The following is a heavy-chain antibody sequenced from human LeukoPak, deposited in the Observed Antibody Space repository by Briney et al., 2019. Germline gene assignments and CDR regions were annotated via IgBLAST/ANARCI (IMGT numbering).Heavy chain of an antibody. V-gene: IGHV1-69*01. J-gene: IGHJ6*02. CDR3: ARGGITIFGVVISPYYYYGMDV. CDR1: GGTFSSYA. D-gene: IGHD3-3*01. Sequence: SVKVSCKASGGTFSSYAISWVRQAPGQGLEWMGGIIPIFGTANYAQKFQGRVTITADESTSTAYMELSSLRSEDTAVYYCARGGITIFGVVISPYYYYGMDVWGQGTTVTVSS. CDR2: IIPIFGTA.